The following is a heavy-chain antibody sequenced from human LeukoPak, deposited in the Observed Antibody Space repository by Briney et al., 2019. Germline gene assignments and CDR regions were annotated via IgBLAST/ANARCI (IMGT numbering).Heavy chain of an antibody. CDR3: ARGPFSGYGSGSYAIDY. V-gene: IGHV1-18*01. CDR1: GYTFTSYG. D-gene: IGHD3-10*01. Sequence: ASVKVSCKASGYTFTSYGISWVRQAPGQGLEWMGWISAYNGNTNYAQKLQGRVTITRDTSASTAYMELSSLRSDDTAVYYCARGPFSGYGSGSYAIDYWGQGTLVTVSS. CDR2: ISAYNGNT. J-gene: IGHJ4*02.